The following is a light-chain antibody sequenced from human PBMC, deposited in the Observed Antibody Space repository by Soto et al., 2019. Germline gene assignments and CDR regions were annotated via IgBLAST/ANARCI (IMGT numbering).Light chain of an antibody. CDR2: WAS. Sequence: DIVMTQSPDSLAVSLGERATINCKSSQSVLYSSNNKNYLAWYQQKPGQPPKLLMYWASTRESGLPDRFSGSGSGTDFTLTISSLQAEDVAVYYCQQYYSSPWTFCQATMLEIK. CDR1: QSVLYSSNNKNY. J-gene: IGKJ1*01. V-gene: IGKV4-1*01. CDR3: QQYYSSPWT.